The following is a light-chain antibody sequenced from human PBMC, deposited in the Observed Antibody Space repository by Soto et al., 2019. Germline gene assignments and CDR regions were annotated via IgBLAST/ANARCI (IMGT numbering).Light chain of an antibody. CDR2: DVT. V-gene: IGLV2-14*03. CDR3: SSYTSSSHVV. Sequence: QSVLTQPASVSGSPGQSITISCTGTTRDVGGYNYVSWYRQHPGKAPKLMIYDVTNRPSGVSDRFSGSKSGNTASLTISGLQAEDEADYFCSSYTSSSHVVFGGGTKLTV. J-gene: IGLJ2*01. CDR1: TRDVGGYNY.